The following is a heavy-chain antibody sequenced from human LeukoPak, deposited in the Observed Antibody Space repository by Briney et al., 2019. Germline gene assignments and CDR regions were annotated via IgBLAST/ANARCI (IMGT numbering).Heavy chain of an antibody. V-gene: IGHV4-31*03. J-gene: IGHJ4*02. CDR1: GGSISSGGCY. Sequence: SETLSLTCTVSGGSISSGGCYWSWIRQHPGKGLEWIGYIYYSGSTYYNPSLKSRVTISVDTSKNQFSLKLSSVTAADTAVCYCASSSYAGFDYWGQGTLVTVSS. D-gene: IGHD1-26*01. CDR3: ASSSYAGFDY. CDR2: IYYSGST.